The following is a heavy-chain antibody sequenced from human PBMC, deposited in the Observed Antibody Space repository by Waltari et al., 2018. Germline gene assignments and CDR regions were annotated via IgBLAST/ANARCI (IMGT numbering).Heavy chain of an antibody. J-gene: IGHJ5*02. CDR2: SNHRGNT. D-gene: IGHD3-10*01. V-gene: IGHV4-34*01. CDR1: VVSFNDHY. Sequence: QVQLQQWGAGLLKSSETLSLTSAVYVVSFNDHYWSRIRQSPGKELGWIGESNHRGNTYYIPPLTGRVTVSVDTSKIQFSLRLHSMSAAATAVYYCARKIFFYGSGTSRFDPWGQGTQVIVSS. CDR3: ARKIFFYGSGTSRFDP.